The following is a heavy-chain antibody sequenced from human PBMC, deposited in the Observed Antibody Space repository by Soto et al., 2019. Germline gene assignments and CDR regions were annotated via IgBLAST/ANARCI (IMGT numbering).Heavy chain of an antibody. D-gene: IGHD5-12*01. J-gene: IGHJ4*02. V-gene: IGHV3-23*01. Sequence: EVQLLESGGGLVQPGGSLRLSCAASGFTFSNYAMNWVRQAPGQGLEWVSAIRGSGSTYYADSVKGRYTIPRDNSKNTLYRQMNSLRAEDTAVDYCAKVPPRLDYVDSWGPGTLVTVSS. CDR3: AKVPPRLDYVDS. CDR1: GFTFSNYA. CDR2: IRGSGST.